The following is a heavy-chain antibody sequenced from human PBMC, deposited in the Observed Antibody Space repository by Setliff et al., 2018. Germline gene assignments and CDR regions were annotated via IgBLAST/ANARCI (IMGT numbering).Heavy chain of an antibody. J-gene: IGHJ6*03. V-gene: IGHV7-4-1*02. D-gene: IGHD3-10*01. Sequence: ASVKVSCKASGYTFTTYAMGWMRQAPGQRLEWMGWINTNTGNPSYAQGFTGRFVFSLDTSVSTAYLQISSLKPEDTAVYYCARASRFGTVKWRGDYYMDVWGKGTEVTVSS. CDR3: ARASRFGTVKWRGDYYMDV. CDR1: GYTFTTYA. CDR2: INTNTGNP.